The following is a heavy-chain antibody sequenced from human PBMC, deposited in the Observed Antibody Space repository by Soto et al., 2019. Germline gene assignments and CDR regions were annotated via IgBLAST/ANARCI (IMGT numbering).Heavy chain of an antibody. CDR2: IIPIFGTA. CDR1: GGTFSSYA. V-gene: IGHV1-69*13. J-gene: IGHJ4*02. Sequence: SVKVSCKXSGGTFSSYAISWVRQAPGQGPEWMGGIIPIFGTANYAQKFPGRVTITADESTSTAYMELSSLRSEDTAVYYCARAKAGIAAAGALDYWGQGTLVTVSS. CDR3: ARAKAGIAAAGALDY. D-gene: IGHD6-13*01.